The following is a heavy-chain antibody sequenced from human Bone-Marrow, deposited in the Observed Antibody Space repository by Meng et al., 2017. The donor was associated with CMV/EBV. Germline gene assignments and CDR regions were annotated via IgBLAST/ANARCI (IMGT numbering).Heavy chain of an antibody. CDR3: ARVTTSSGWYGMDV. V-gene: IGHV4-59*01. Sequence: SETLSLTCTVSGGSISSYYWSWIRQPPGKGLEWIGYIYYSGSTNYNPSLKSRVTISVDTSKNQFSLKLSSVTAADTAVYYCARVTTSSGWYGMDVWGQGPTVTGSS. CDR1: GGSISSYY. D-gene: IGHD6-19*01. J-gene: IGHJ6*01. CDR2: IYYSGST.